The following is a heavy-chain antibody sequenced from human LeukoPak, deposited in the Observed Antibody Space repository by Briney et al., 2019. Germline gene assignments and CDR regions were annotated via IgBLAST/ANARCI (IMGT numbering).Heavy chain of an antibody. D-gene: IGHD3-9*01. Sequence: GESLKISCKGSGYSFTDYWIGWVRQMPGKGLEWMGIIYPGDSDPKYSPSFQGQVTISADKSISTAYLQWSSLKASDTAMYYCARWTYYDILTGPSYYFDYWGQGTLVTVSS. CDR3: ARWTYYDILTGPSYYFDY. CDR1: GYSFTDYW. V-gene: IGHV5-51*01. CDR2: IYPGDSDP. J-gene: IGHJ4*02.